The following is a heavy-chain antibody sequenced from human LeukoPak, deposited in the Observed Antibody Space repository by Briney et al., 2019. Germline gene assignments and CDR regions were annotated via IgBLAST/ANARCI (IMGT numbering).Heavy chain of an antibody. V-gene: IGHV3-30*04. D-gene: IGHD2-15*01. CDR1: GFTFSSYA. CDR2: ISYDGSNK. J-gene: IGHJ6*02. Sequence: PGRSLRLSCAASGFTFSSYAMHWVRQAPGKGLEWVAVISYDGSNKYYADSVKGRFTISRDNSKNTLYLQMNSLRAEDTAVYYCARDSCNGGSCETYYYYYGMDVWGQGTTVTVSS. CDR3: ARDSCNGGSCETYYYYYGMDV.